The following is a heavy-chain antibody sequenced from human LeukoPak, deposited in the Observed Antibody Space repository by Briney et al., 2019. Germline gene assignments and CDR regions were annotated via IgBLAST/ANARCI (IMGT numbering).Heavy chain of an antibody. CDR1: EFTFSSYA. Sequence: GASLRLSCAAAEFTFSSYAMQWVRQAPRKGLEWVTGISASGGNTWYADSVKGRFTISRDNSKNTLYLQMNSLRAEDTAVYYCAKYVSARGPPYALAVWGQGTTVTVSS. CDR3: AKYVSARGPPYALAV. V-gene: IGHV3-23*01. CDR2: ISASGGNT. J-gene: IGHJ6*02. D-gene: IGHD2/OR15-2a*01.